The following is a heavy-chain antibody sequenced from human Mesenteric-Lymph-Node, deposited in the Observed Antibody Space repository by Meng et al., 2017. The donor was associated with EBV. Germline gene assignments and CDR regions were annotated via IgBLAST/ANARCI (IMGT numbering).Heavy chain of an antibody. J-gene: IGHJ4*02. CDR1: GGDISSSSW. CDR3: ARLPPTTGYGTARSY. CDR2: IYHSSGTT. Sequence: VQLQESGPGRVKPSGTLSFTCSVSGGDISSSSWWSWVRQPPGKGLEWLGEIYHSSGTTNYNPSLKSRVTISLDKSKNQFSLNLSSVTAADTAVYYCARLPPTTGYGTARSYWGQGTLVTVSS. D-gene: IGHD6-13*01. V-gene: IGHV4-4*02.